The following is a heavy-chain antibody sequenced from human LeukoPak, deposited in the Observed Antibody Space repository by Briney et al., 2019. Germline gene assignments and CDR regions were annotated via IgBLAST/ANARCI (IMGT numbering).Heavy chain of an antibody. D-gene: IGHD3-3*01. CDR3: ARADPLRVALDV. CDR2: IYYSGST. J-gene: IGHJ6*02. Sequence: SETLSLTCTVSGGSISSSSYYWGWIRQPPGKGLEWTGSIYYSGSTYYNPSLKSRVTISVDTSKNQFSLKLSSVTAADTAVYYCARADPLRVALDVWGQGTTVTVSS. CDR1: GGSISSSSYY. V-gene: IGHV4-39*07.